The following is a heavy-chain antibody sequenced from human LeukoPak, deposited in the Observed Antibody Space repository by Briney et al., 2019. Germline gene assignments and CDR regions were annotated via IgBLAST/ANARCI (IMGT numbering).Heavy chain of an antibody. CDR2: ISISSSYI. J-gene: IGHJ4*02. D-gene: IGHD3-22*01. V-gene: IGHV3-21*01. Sequence: GGSLRLSCAASGFTFSSYSMNWVRQAPGKGLEWVSSISISSSYIYYADSVKGRFTISRDNAKNSLYLQMNSLRAEDTAVYYCARESSEFHYYDSRLDYWGQGTLVTVSS. CDR3: ARESSEFHYYDSRLDY. CDR1: GFTFSSYS.